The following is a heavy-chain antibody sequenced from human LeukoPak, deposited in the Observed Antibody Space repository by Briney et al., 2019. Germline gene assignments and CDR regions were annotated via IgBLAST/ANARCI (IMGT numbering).Heavy chain of an antibody. CDR2: INPNSGGT. CDR1: GYTFTGYY. J-gene: IGHJ6*03. CDR3: AREGGAGAAAGGSYYYYYMDV. Sequence: GASVKVSCKASGYTFTGYYMHWVRQAPGQGLEWMGWINPNSGGTNYAQKFQGRVTMARDTSISTAYMELSRLRSDDTAVYYCAREGGAGAAAGGSYYYYYMDVWGKGTTVTISS. D-gene: IGHD6-13*01. V-gene: IGHV1-2*02.